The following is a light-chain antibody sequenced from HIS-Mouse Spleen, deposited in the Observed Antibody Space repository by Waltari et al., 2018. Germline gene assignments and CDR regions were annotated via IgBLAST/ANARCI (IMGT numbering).Light chain of an antibody. CDR2: EDS. CDR1: ALPKKY. V-gene: IGLV3-10*01. CDR3: YSTDSSGNHRV. J-gene: IGLJ2*01. Sequence: SYELTQPPSVSVSPGQTARITCSGDALPKKYAYWYQQKVGQAPVLVIYEDSKRPSGIPERFSGSSSGTMATLTISGAQVEDEADYYCYSTDSSGNHRVFGGGTKLTVL.